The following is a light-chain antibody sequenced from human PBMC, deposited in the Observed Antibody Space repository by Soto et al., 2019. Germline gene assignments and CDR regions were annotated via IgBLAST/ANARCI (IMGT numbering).Light chain of an antibody. J-gene: IGLJ2*01. V-gene: IGLV1-40*01. CDR3: QSYDRSLSGSL. Sequence: QSVLTQPPSVSGAPGQRVTISCTGSSSNIGAGYDVHWYQQFPGTAPKLLLYDNNYRPSGVPDRFSGSKSGSSASLAISGLKAEEEADYYCQSYDRSLSGSLFGGGTKLTVL. CDR2: DNN. CDR1: SSNIGAGYD.